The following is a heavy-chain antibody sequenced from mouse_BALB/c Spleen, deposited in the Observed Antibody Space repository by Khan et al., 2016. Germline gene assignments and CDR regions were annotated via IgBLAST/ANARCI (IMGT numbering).Heavy chain of an antibody. Sequence: EVQLQESGAELVKPGASVKLSCTASGFTIKDTYMHWVKQRPEQGLEWIGRIDPANGNTKYDPKFQGKATITADTSSHQAYLQPRRLTSEDTAVYYCARSPYDYDVGFAYWGQGTLVTVSA. J-gene: IGHJ3*01. CDR1: GFTIKDTY. D-gene: IGHD2-4*01. CDR2: IDPANGNT. CDR3: ARSPYDYDVGFAY. V-gene: IGHV14-3*02.